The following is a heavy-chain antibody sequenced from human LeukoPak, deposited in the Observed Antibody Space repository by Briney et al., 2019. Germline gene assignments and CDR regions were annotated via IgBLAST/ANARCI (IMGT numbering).Heavy chain of an antibody. J-gene: IGHJ6*03. Sequence: SETLSLTCTVSGGSISGYYWSWIRQPPGKGLQWIGYISYSGGTNYNPSLKSRVTISVDTSKNQFSLKLSSVTAADTAVYYCARGDYYYYYYYMDVWGKGTTVTISS. CDR1: GGSISGYY. CDR2: ISYSGGT. CDR3: ARGDYYYYYYYMDV. D-gene: IGHD3/OR15-3a*01. V-gene: IGHV4-59*01.